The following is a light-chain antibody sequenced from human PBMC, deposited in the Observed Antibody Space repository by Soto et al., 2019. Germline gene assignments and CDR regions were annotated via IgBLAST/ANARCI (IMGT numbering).Light chain of an antibody. V-gene: IGLV2-14*01. Sequence: QSALTQSASVSGSPGQSITISCTGTSSDVGGYNYVSWYQQHPGKAPKLMIYEVSNRPSGVSNRFSGSKSGNTASLTISGLQAEDEADYYCSSYTSSSTLEVGGGTQLTVL. CDR1: SSDVGGYNY. CDR3: SSYTSSSTLE. CDR2: EVS. J-gene: IGLJ2*01.